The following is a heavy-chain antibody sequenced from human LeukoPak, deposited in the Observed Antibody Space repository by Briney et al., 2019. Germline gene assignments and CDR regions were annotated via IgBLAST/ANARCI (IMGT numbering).Heavy chain of an antibody. CDR1: GFTDSSTY. D-gene: IGHD6-19*01. J-gene: IGHJ4*02. V-gene: IGHV3-53*01. CDR2: IYSDGST. CDR3: ARGRFGSGWSFDY. Sequence: GGSLRLSCGASGFTDSSTYMNWVRQAPGKGLEWVSVIYSDGSTYYADSVKGRFAISRDISKNTLYLHMNSLRAEDTAAYSCARGRFGSGWSFDYWGQGTLVTVSS.